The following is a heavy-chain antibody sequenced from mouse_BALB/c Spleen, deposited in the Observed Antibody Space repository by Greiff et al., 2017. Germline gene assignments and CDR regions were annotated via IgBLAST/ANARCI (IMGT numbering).Heavy chain of an antibody. Sequence: DVKLVESGGGLVKPGGSLKLSCAASGFTFSSYTMSWVRQTPEKRLEWVATISSGGSYTYYPDSVKGRFTISRDNAKNTLYLQMSSLKSEDTAMYYCTRDDGNLYAMDYWGQGTSVTVSS. V-gene: IGHV5-6-4*01. D-gene: IGHD1-1*01. CDR3: TRDDGNLYAMDY. CDR2: ISSGGSYT. J-gene: IGHJ4*01. CDR1: GFTFSSYT.